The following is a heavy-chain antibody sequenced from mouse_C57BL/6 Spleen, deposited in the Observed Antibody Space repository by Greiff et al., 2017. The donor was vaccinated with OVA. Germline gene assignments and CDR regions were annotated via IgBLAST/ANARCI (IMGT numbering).Heavy chain of an antibody. Sequence: VQLQQSGAELVRPGASVKLSCTASGFNIKDYYMHWVKQRPEQGLEWIGRIDPEDGDTEYTPKFQGKATMTADTSSNTAYLQLSSLTSEDTAVYYCTTDYYGSSPSYWGQGTTLTVSS. D-gene: IGHD1-1*01. CDR1: GFNIKDYY. V-gene: IGHV14-1*01. CDR3: TTDYYGSSPSY. CDR2: IDPEDGDT. J-gene: IGHJ2*01.